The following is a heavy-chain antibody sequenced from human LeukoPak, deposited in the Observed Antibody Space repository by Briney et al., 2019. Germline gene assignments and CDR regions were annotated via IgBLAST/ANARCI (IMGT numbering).Heavy chain of an antibody. J-gene: IGHJ4*02. CDR2: INPNSGST. Sequence: RASVKVSCKASGYTFTSYYMHWVRQAHGQGLEWMGWINPNSGSTNYAQKFQGRVTMTRDTSISTAYMELSGLRSDDTAVYYCARESGTGGYDYWGQGTLVTVSS. V-gene: IGHV1-2*02. D-gene: IGHD1-26*01. CDR3: ARESGTGGYDY. CDR1: GYTFTSYY.